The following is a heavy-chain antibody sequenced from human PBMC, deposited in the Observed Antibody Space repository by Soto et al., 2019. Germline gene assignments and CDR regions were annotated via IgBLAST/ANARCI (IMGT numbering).Heavy chain of an antibody. CDR3: ASTHSYYYVSRSAEYFQH. CDR1: GGTFSSYA. D-gene: IGHD3-22*01. CDR2: IIPIFSTA. Sequence: GASVKVSCKASGGTFSSYAITWVRQAPGQGLEWMGGIIPIFSTANYAQKFQGRVTITADESTSTAYMELSSLRSEDTAVYYCASTHSYYYVSRSAEYFQHWGQGTLVTVSS. J-gene: IGHJ1*01. V-gene: IGHV1-69*13.